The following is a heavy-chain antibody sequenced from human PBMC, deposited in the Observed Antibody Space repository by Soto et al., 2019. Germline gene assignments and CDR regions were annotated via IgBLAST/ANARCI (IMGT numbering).Heavy chain of an antibody. J-gene: IGHJ3*02. Sequence: LVKVSVKASGFTFTSSAVQWLRQVRGQRLEWIGWIVVGSGNTNYAQKFQERVTITRDMSTSTAYMELSSLRSEDTAVYYCAARTGYYDSSGYLASDAFDIWGQGTMVTVSS. CDR2: IVVGSGNT. V-gene: IGHV1-58*01. CDR1: GFTFTSSA. CDR3: AARTGYYDSSGYLASDAFDI. D-gene: IGHD3-22*01.